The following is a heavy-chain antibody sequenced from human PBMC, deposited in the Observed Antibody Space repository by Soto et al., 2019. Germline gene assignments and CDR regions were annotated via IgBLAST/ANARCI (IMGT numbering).Heavy chain of an antibody. J-gene: IGHJ4*02. CDR3: GRTNYFHSGGYFDY. Sequence: GESLKISCKGSGYSFSNNWIAWVRQMPGKGLEWMGVIYPGDSDTRYSPSFQGLVTISADKSISTAYLQLSSLKASDTAMFYCGRTNYFHSGGYFDYWGQGTLVTVSS. CDR1: GYSFSNNW. D-gene: IGHD3-22*01. CDR2: IYPGDSDT. V-gene: IGHV5-51*01.